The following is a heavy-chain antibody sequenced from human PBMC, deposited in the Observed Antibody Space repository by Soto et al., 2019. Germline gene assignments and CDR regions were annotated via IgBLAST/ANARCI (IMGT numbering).Heavy chain of an antibody. D-gene: IGHD1-26*01. J-gene: IGHJ4*02. CDR2: FSGSGATT. CDR3: AISFEWGESLSWDVFDY. V-gene: IGHV3-23*01. CDR1: GFTFSNYA. Sequence: EVQLLESGGGLAQPGGSLRLSCAASGFTFSNYAMNWVRQAPGKGLEWVSVFSGSGATTYYEDSVQGRFTISRDNSRNTLYLQMNSLSTEDTAGYYVAISFEWGESLSWDVFDYWGQGTRVTVSS.